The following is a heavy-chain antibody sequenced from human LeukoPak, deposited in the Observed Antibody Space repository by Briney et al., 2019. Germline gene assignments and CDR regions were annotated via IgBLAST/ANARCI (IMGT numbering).Heavy chain of an antibody. V-gene: IGHV3-23*01. CDR1: GFTFSSYA. CDR2: ISGSGGST. Sequence: GGSLRLSCAASGFTFSSYAMSWVRQAPGKGLEWVPAISGSGGSTYYADSVKGRFTISRDNSKNTLYLQMNSLRAEDTAVYYCAKIYYDFWTNFGNYYYMDVWGKGTTVTVSS. CDR3: AKIYYDFWTNFGNYYYMDV. J-gene: IGHJ6*03. D-gene: IGHD3-3*01.